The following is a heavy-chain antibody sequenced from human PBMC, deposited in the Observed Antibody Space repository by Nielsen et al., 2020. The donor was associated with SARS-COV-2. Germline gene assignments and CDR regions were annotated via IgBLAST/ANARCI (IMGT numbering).Heavy chain of an antibody. CDR3: AADSRAAGRGGALY. V-gene: IGHV1-58*01. CDR2: IVVGSTNT. Sequence: SVKVSCKVSGFTILSSTVQWVRQARGQRLEWIGWIVVGSTNTNYAQKFQERVTITRDMSTSTVYMELSNVGSDDTAVYYCAADSRAAGRGGALYWGQGTLVTVSS. J-gene: IGHJ4*02. D-gene: IGHD3-10*01. CDR1: GFTILSST.